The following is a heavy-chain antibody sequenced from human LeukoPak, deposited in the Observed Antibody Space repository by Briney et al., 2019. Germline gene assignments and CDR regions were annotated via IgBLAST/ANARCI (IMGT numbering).Heavy chain of an antibody. J-gene: IGHJ6*03. D-gene: IGHD6-13*01. CDR2: INPNSGGT. Sequence: ASVKVSCKASGYTFTGYYMHWVRQAPGQGLEWMGWINPNSGGTNYAQKFQGRVTMTRDTSISTAYMELSSLRSEDTAVYYCARGGYSSSWTHYYYYYMDVWGKGTTVTVSS. CDR1: GYTFTGYY. CDR3: ARGGYSSSWTHYYYYYMDV. V-gene: IGHV1-2*02.